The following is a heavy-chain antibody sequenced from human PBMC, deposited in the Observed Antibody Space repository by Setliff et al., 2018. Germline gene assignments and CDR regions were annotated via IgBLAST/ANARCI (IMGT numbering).Heavy chain of an antibody. CDR3: ARAGGGSSFTAYYYYYYMDA. CDR2: IYTSGST. J-gene: IGHJ6*03. Sequence: KPSETLSLTCTVSGGSISSYYWSWIRQPAGKGLEWIGRIYTSGSTNYNPSLKSRVTMSVDTSKNQFSLKLSSVTAADTAVYYCARAGGGSSFTAYYYYYYMDAWGKGTTVTVSS. CDR1: GGSISSYY. V-gene: IGHV4-4*07. D-gene: IGHD6-13*01.